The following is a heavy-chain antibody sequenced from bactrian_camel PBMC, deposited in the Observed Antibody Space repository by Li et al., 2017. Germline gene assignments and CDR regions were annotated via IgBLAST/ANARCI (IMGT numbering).Heavy chain of an antibody. CDR3: AAHEWADNRCSGQIFLIRPPEDFGY. CDR2: LVISGGAT. Sequence: HVQLVESGGGSVQAGGSLTLSCQTSEHTVATYFIGWFRQAPGKKREGVAALVISGGATYYADSVKGRFTISQDNANNTLYLQMNSLKPEDTAMYYCAAHEWADNRCSGQIFLIRPPEDFGYWGQGTQVTVS. D-gene: IGHD3*01. J-gene: IGHJ6*01. V-gene: IGHV3S45*01. CDR1: EHTVATYF.